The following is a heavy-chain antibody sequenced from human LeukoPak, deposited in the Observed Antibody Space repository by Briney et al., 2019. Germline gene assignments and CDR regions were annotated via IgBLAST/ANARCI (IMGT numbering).Heavy chain of an antibody. CDR3: ARVRYGSGSYPIDY. Sequence: ASVKVSCKASGYTFTGYYMHWVRQAPGQGLEWMGWINPNSGGTNYAQKFQGRVTMTTDTSTSTAYMELRSLRSDDTAVYYCARVRYGSGSYPIDYWGQGTLVTVSS. J-gene: IGHJ4*02. CDR2: INPNSGGT. CDR1: GYTFTGYY. D-gene: IGHD3-10*01. V-gene: IGHV1-2*02.